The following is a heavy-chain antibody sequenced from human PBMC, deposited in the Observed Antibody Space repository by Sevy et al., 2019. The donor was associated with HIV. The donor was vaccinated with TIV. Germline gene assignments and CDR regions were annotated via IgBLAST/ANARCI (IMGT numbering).Heavy chain of an antibody. CDR1: GFAFSTHA. V-gene: IGHV3-30-3*01. CDR2: ISYDGTNK. CDR3: ARGGDFNDRSAKRDFDY. Sequence: GGSLRLSCVASGFAFSTHAMHWVRQAPDKGLEWVAVISYDGTNKNYANSVKGRFTISRDNSKNTLYLQMNSLRVEDTAVYFCARGGDFNDRSAKRDFDYWGQGTLVTVSS. J-gene: IGHJ4*02. D-gene: IGHD3-22*01.